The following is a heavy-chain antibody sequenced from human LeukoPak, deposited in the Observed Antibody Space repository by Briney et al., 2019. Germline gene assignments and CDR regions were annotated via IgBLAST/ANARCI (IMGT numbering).Heavy chain of an antibody. CDR1: GYTFTKYG. CDR3: ARDVWSSGWYFAFDI. J-gene: IGHJ3*02. V-gene: IGHV1-18*04. CDR2: ISAYNGKT. Sequence: ASVKVSCKASGYTFTKYGISWVGQAPGQGREWMGWISAYNGKTNYAQKLQGRVTMTTDTSTSTAYMELRSLRSDDTAVYYCARDVWSSGWYFAFDIWGQGTMVTVSS. D-gene: IGHD6-19*01.